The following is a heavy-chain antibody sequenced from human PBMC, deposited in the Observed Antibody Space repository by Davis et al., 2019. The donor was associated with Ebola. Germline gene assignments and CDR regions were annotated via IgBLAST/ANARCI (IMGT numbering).Heavy chain of an antibody. CDR2: IKQDGSEK. D-gene: IGHD6-13*01. J-gene: IGHJ4*02. CDR1: GFTFSSYA. CDR3: ARGPSTGNSFSY. Sequence: GGSLRLSCAASGFTFSSYAMSWVRQAPGKGLEWVANIKQDGSEKYYVDSVEGRFTISRDNAKNSLYLQMNSLRAEDTAVYYCARGPSTGNSFSYWGQGTLVTVSS. V-gene: IGHV3-7*01.